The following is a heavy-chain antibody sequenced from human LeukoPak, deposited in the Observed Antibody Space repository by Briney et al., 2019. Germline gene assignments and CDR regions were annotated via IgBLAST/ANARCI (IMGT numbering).Heavy chain of an antibody. D-gene: IGHD3-22*01. CDR1: GFTFSSYA. V-gene: IGHV3-23*01. CDR2: ISGSGGST. J-gene: IGHJ4*02. CDR3: AKQAYDSPRTDFDY. Sequence: GGSLRLSCAASGFTFSSYAMSWVRQAPGKGLEWVSAISGSGGSTYYADSVKGRFTISRDNSKNTLHLQMNSLRAEDTAIYYCAKQAYDSPRTDFDYWGQGTLVTVSS.